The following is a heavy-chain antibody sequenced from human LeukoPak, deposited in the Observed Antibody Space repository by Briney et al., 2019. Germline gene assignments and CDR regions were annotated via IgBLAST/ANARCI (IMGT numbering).Heavy chain of an antibody. CDR3: ARNYREHTYGLHYYYYYYMDV. CDR1: GFTFSDYY. J-gene: IGHJ6*03. CDR2: ISSSGSTI. V-gene: IGHV3-11*04. D-gene: IGHD5-18*01. Sequence: GGSLRLSCAASGFTFSDYYMSWIRQAPGKGVEWVSYISSSGSTIYYADCVKGRFTISRDNAKTSLYLQMNSLRAEDTAVYYCARNYREHTYGLHYYYYYYMDVWGKGTTVTVSS.